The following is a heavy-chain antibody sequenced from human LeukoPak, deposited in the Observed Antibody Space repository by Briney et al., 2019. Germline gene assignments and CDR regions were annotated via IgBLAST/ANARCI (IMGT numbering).Heavy chain of an antibody. V-gene: IGHV4-61*01. CDR1: GGSVSSGSYY. CDR2: IYYSGST. Sequence: SETLSLTCTVSGGSVSSGSYYWSWLRQPPGTGLEWIGYIYYSGSTNYNPSLKSRVTISVDTSKNQFSLRLSSVTAADTAVYYCARGLSYYDSSGYYRGDNWFDPWGQGTLVTVSS. CDR3: ARGLSYYDSSGYYRGDNWFDP. J-gene: IGHJ5*02. D-gene: IGHD3-22*01.